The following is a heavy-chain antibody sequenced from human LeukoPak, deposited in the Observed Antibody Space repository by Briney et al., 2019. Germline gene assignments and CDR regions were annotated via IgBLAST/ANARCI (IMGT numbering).Heavy chain of an antibody. Sequence: SETLSLTCTVSGGSISSYYWSWIRQPPGKGLEWIGYIYYSGSTNYNPSLKSRVTISVDTSKNQFSLKVSSVTAADTAVYYCARGGYGGASPFDYWGQGTLVTVSS. J-gene: IGHJ4*02. CDR3: ARGGYGGASPFDY. D-gene: IGHD4-23*01. CDR1: GGSISSYY. V-gene: IGHV4-59*01. CDR2: IYYSGST.